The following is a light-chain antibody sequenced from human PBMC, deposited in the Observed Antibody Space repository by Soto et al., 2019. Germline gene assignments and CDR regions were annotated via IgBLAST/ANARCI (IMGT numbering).Light chain of an antibody. CDR2: AAS. Sequence: DIQMTQSPSSLSASVGDRVTITCRASQSISNYVSWYQQKPGKAPKLLIYAASSLQSGAPSRFSGSGSGTDFTLTINSLQPEDSATYCCQQSYSTPWTFGQGTKVEIK. CDR3: QQSYSTPWT. CDR1: QSISNY. V-gene: IGKV1-39*01. J-gene: IGKJ1*01.